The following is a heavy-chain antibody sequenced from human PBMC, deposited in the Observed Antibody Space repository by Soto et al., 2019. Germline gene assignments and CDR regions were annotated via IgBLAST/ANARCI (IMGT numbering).Heavy chain of an antibody. CDR3: ARGKPSGYRFGPRNFFYYGLDV. V-gene: IGHV4-34*01. CDR2: VHPSGST. J-gene: IGHJ6*02. CDR1: CGSFTGYY. Sequence: SETLSLTCAVYCGSFTGYYWSWIRQPPGKGLDCIGEVHPSGSTDYNPSLKSRLTLSLDTSKNQFSLKVASVTAADTAVYFCARGKPSGYRFGPRNFFYYGLDVWGPGTTVTVSS. D-gene: IGHD5-18*01.